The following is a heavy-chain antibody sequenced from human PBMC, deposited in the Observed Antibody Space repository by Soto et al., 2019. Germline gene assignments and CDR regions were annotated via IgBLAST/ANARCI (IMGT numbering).Heavy chain of an antibody. CDR1: GYTFTTYA. D-gene: IGHD3-3*01. V-gene: IGHV1-3*01. CDR3: AKTSGYYFFDY. J-gene: IGHJ4*02. Sequence: GASVKDSCKASGYTFTTYAMHWVRQAPGQRLEWMGWINAGNGNTKYSQKFQGRVTITRDTSASTAYMELSSLRSEDTAVYYCAKTSGYYFFDYWGQGTLVTAPQ. CDR2: INAGNGNT.